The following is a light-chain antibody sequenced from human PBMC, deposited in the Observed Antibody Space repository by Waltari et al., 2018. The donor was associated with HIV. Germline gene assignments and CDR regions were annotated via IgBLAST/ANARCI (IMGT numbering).Light chain of an antibody. V-gene: IGLV2-23*02. CDR3: CSYELTSTWV. CDR1: GSDVGYYNL. J-gene: IGLJ3*02. Sequence: QSALTQPASVSGSPGQSIPISCTGTGSDVGYYNLFSWYQQHPGKAPKLLIYEVTKRPSGVSNRFSGSKSVNTASLTISGLQAEDEADYYCCSYELTSTWVLGGGTRLTVL. CDR2: EVT.